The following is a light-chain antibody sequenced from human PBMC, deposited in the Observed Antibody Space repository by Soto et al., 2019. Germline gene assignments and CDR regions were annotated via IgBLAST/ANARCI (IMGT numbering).Light chain of an antibody. CDR3: QQYNTWHPKMA. CDR2: GAS. J-gene: IGKJ1*01. CDR1: QSVSSD. Sequence: VVTQSPATLSVFPGETATLSCRASQSVSSDLAWDQQRPGQAPRLLIYGASTRATGIPARVRGSGSETDFKLTISSQKYEDFASYYCQQYNTWHPKMAFGRGTKVEIK. V-gene: IGKV3-15*01.